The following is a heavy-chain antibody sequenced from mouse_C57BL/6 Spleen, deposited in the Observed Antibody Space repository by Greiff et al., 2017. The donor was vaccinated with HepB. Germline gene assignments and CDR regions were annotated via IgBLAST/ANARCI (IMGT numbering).Heavy chain of an antibody. V-gene: IGHV1-26*01. CDR1: GYTFTDYY. CDR3: ARGGLSESSGYLAWFAY. D-gene: IGHD3-2*02. Sequence: EVQLQQSGPELVKPGASVKISCKASGYTFTDYYMNWVKQSHGKSLEWIGDINPNNGGTSYNQKFKGKATLTVDKSSSTAYMELRSLTSEDSAVYYCARGGLSESSGYLAWFAYWGQGTLVTVSA. J-gene: IGHJ3*01. CDR2: INPNNGGT.